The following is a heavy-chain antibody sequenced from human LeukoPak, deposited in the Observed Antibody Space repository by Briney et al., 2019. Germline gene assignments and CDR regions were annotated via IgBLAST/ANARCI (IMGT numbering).Heavy chain of an antibody. CDR1: GGPFSGYF. Sequence: SETLSLTYAVSGGPFSGYFWSWIRQSSGKGLEWIGEIHNSGTTNYNPSLNSRVTISEDTSKNQFYLNLSSVTAADTAVYYCARRYYYNLGSFPFDFWGQGTLVTVSS. J-gene: IGHJ4*02. CDR2: IHNSGTT. D-gene: IGHD3-10*01. V-gene: IGHV4-34*01. CDR3: ARRYYYNLGSFPFDF.